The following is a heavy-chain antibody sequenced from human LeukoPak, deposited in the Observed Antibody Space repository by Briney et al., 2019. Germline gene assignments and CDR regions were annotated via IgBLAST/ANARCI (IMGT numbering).Heavy chain of an antibody. V-gene: IGHV3-33*01. CDR2: IWYDGSNK. Sequence: GGSLRLSCAASGFTFSSYGMHWVRQAPGKGLEWVAVIWYDGSNKYYADSVKGRFTISRDNSKNTLYLQMNSLRAGDTAVYYCARDGGVGGSYFEGAFDIWGQGTVVTVSS. CDR1: GFTFSSYG. J-gene: IGHJ3*02. CDR3: ARDGGVGGSYFEGAFDI. D-gene: IGHD1-26*01.